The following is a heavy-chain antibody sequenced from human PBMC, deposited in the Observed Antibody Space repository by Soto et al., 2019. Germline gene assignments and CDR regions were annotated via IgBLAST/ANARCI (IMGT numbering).Heavy chain of an antibody. CDR1: GFSLRTSGVG. Sequence: QITLKESGPTLVKPTQTLTLTCTFSGFSLRTSGVGVGWIRQPPGKALEWLALFYWDDEERYSPSLKSRHTITKDTSKSQVVLTMTNMDPVDTATYYCAHSPFSSGWYLTGRFDSWGQGTLVTVSS. V-gene: IGHV2-5*02. D-gene: IGHD6-19*01. CDR2: FYWDDEE. CDR3: AHSPFSSGWYLTGRFDS. J-gene: IGHJ4*02.